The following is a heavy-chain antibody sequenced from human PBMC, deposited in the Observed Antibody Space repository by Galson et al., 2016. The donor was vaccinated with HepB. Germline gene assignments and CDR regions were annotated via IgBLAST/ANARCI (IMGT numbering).Heavy chain of an antibody. CDR3: AKDDDDYNDAFDI. CDR2: MSDSAGSA. CDR1: GFTFKNYV. V-gene: IGHV3-23*01. Sequence: SLRLSCATSGFTFKNYVMSWVRQAPGKGLQWVSAMSDSAGSAYYADSVKGRFTISRDNSKNMVYLEMNSLRAEDTAVYYCAKDDDDYNDAFDIWGQGTMVTVSS. D-gene: IGHD5-24*01. J-gene: IGHJ3*02.